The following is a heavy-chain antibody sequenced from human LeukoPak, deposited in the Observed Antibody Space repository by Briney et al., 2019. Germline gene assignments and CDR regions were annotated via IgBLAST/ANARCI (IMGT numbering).Heavy chain of an antibody. D-gene: IGHD5-12*01. J-gene: IGHJ4*02. V-gene: IGHV4-59*08. CDR3: AGERGYSGSFDY. Sequence: PSETLSLTCTVSGGSISRYYWSWIRQPPGKGLEWIGLIYYCGSTNYNPSLKSRVTISVDTSKNQFSLKLSSVTAADTAVYYCAGERGYSGSFDYWGQGTLVTVSS. CDR1: GGSISRYY. CDR2: IYYCGST.